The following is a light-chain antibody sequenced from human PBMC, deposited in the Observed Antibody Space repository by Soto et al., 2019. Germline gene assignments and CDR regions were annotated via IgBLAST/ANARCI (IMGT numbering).Light chain of an antibody. V-gene: IGKV3-15*01. CDR2: RTS. Sequence: EIVMTQSPATLSVSPGERATLSCRASQSISSNLAWYQQKPGQAHRLLMFRTSSRATGFPARFSGSGSGTEFTLTISSLQSEDFAVYYCQQYNDWWTFGQGTKVDI. CDR1: QSISSN. CDR3: QQYNDWWT. J-gene: IGKJ1*01.